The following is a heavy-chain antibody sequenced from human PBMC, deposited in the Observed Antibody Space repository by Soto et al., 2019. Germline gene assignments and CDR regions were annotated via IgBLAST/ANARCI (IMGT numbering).Heavy chain of an antibody. CDR1: GGTFSSYA. J-gene: IGHJ4*02. CDR2: IIPIFGTA. CDR3: ASSDYSNSPFDY. V-gene: IGHV1-69*13. D-gene: IGHD4-4*01. Sequence: ASVKVSCKASGGTFSSYAISWVRQAPGQGLEWMGGIIPIFGTANYAQKFQGRVTITAYESTSTAYMELSSLRSEDTAVYYCASSDYSNSPFDYWGQGTLVTVSS.